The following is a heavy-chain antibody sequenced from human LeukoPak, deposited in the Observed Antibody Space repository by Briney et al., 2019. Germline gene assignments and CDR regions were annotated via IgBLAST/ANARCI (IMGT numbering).Heavy chain of an antibody. V-gene: IGHV4-39*01. D-gene: IGHD3-10*01. CDR2: MYYSGST. CDR1: GGSISSYY. J-gene: IGHJ3*02. Sequence: SETLSLTCTVSGGSISSYYWGWIRQPPGKGLEWIGSMYYSGSTYYNPSLKSRVTISINTSKNQFSLKLSSVTAADTAVYYCASFLYYAEAFDIWGQGTVVTVSS. CDR3: ASFLYYAEAFDI.